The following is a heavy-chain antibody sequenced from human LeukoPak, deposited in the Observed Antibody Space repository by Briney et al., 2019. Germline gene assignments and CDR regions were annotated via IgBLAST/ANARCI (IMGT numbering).Heavy chain of an antibody. V-gene: IGHV4-59*01. D-gene: IGHD6-13*01. J-gene: IGHJ5*02. CDR3: ARETYSSSWYGGYNWFDP. CDR1: GGSISSYY. CDR2: IYYSGST. Sequence: SETLSLTCTVSGGSISSYYWSWIRQPPGKGLEWIGYIYYSGSTNYNPSLKTRVTISVDTSKNQFSLKLSSVTAADTAVYYCARETYSSSWYGGYNWFDPWGQGTLVTVSS.